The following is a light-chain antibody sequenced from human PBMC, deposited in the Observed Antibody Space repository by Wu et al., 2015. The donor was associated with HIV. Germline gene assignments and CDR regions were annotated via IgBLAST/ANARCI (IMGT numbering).Light chain of an antibody. CDR3: QQYNDWLPIT. V-gene: IGKV3-15*01. J-gene: IGKJ5*01. Sequence: EIVMTLSPATLSVSPGERATLSCRASQSINYNLAWYQQKPGLPPRLLIYSASGRATHIPDRFSGSGSGTEFTLTISSLQSEDFAVYYCQQYNDWLPITFGQGTRVEIK. CDR2: SAS. CDR1: QSINYN.